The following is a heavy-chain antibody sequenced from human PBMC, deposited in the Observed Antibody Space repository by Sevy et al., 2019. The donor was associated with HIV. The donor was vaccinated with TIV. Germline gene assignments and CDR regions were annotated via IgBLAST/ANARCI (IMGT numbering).Heavy chain of an antibody. CDR3: ARVRGYCSSTSCYFYFDY. Sequence: ASVKVSCKASGYTFTGYYMHWVRQAPGQGLEWMGWINPNSGGTNYAQKFQGRVTMTRETSISTAYMGLSRLRSDDTAVYYCARVRGYCSSTSCYFYFDYWGQGTLVTVSS. CDR1: GYTFTGYY. D-gene: IGHD2-2*01. J-gene: IGHJ4*02. CDR2: INPNSGGT. V-gene: IGHV1-2*02.